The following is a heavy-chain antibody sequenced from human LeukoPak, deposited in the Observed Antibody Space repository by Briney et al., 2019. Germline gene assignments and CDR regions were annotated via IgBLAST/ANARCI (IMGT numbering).Heavy chain of an antibody. V-gene: IGHV4-34*01. Sequence: SETLSLTCAVYGGSFSGYYWSWIRRPPGKGLEWIGEINHSGSTNYNPSLKSRVTISVDTSKNQFSLKLSSVTAADTAVYYCARVGARWFEHTAPDYWGQGTLVTVSS. CDR1: GGSFSGYY. CDR3: ARVGARWFEHTAPDY. CDR2: INHSGST. J-gene: IGHJ4*02. D-gene: IGHD3-10*01.